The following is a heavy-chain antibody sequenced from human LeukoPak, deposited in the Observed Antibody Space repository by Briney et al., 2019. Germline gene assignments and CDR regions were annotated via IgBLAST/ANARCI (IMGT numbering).Heavy chain of an antibody. CDR3: ARDVYEDGYNSFDY. D-gene: IGHD5-24*01. Sequence: QPGGSLRLSCAVSGFIVSSNHMNWVRQAPGKGLEWVSVIYSGGYSGGGPFYADSVKGRFTTSSDSSKNTLFLQMNSLRAEDTAVYYCARDVYEDGYNSFDYWGLGILVTVSS. V-gene: IGHV3-66*01. CDR1: GFIVSSNH. CDR2: IYSGGYSGGGP. J-gene: IGHJ4*02.